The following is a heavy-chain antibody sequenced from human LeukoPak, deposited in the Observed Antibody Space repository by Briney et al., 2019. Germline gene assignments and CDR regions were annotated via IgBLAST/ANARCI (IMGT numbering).Heavy chain of an antibody. D-gene: IGHD2-2*01. CDR3: ARARGYCSSTSCYGLFDY. Sequence: PGGSLRLSCGASGFTFSNYGMNWVRQAPGKGLEWVSYISRSSITIYYADSVKGRFTISRDNAKNSLYLQMNSLRAEDTAVYYCARARGYCSSTSCYGLFDYWGQGTLATVSS. CDR2: ISRSSITI. CDR1: GFTFSNYG. V-gene: IGHV3-48*01. J-gene: IGHJ4*02.